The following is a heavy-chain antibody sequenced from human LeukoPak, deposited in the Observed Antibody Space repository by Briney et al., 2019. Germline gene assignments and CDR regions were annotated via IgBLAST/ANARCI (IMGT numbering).Heavy chain of an antibody. Sequence: PSETLSLTCTVSGGSISSYYWSWIRQPPGKGLEWIGYIYYSGSTNYNPSLKSRVTISVDTSKTQFFLKLNSVTAADAAVYFCARDRRWVGELSFRYYDYWGQGTLVTVSS. CDR3: ARDRRWVGELSFRYYDY. J-gene: IGHJ4*02. V-gene: IGHV4-59*01. D-gene: IGHD3-10*01. CDR1: GGSISSYY. CDR2: IYYSGST.